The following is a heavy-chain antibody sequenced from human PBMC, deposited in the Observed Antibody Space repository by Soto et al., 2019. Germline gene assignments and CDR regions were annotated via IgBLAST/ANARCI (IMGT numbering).Heavy chain of an antibody. CDR3: AREYYYESSGYYREGFDY. CDR2: ISSSSSYI. J-gene: IGHJ4*02. CDR1: GFTFSSYS. D-gene: IGHD3-22*01. V-gene: IGHV3-21*01. Sequence: PGGSLRLSCAASGFTFSSYSMNWVRQAPGKGLEWVSSISSSSSYIYYADSVKGRFTISRDNAKNSLYLQMNSLRAEDTAVYYCAREYYYESSGYYREGFDYWGQGTLVTVSS.